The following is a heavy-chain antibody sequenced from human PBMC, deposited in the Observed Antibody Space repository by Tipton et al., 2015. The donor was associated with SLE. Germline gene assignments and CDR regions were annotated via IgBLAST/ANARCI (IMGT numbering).Heavy chain of an antibody. Sequence: TLSLTCTVSNGSVSSYYWSWIRQPPGKRLEWIGYIYYSGSTNYNPSLKSRVTISVDTSKNQFSLKLNSMTAADTAVYYCVRLEWFREDSWGQGTLVTVSS. J-gene: IGHJ4*02. V-gene: IGHV4-59*02. CDR2: IYYSGST. D-gene: IGHD3-10*01. CDR3: VRLEWFREDS. CDR1: NGSVSSYY.